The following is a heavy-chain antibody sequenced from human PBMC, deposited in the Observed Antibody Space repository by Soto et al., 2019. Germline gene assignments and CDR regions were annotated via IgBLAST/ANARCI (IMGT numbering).Heavy chain of an antibody. Sequence: SKTLSLTCAVYGGSFSGYYWSWIRQPPGKGLEWIGEINHSGSTNYNPSLKSRVTISVDTSKNQFSLKLSSVTAADTAVYYCARERIIAAAGTIDYWGQGTLVTVSS. D-gene: IGHD6-13*01. V-gene: IGHV4-34*01. J-gene: IGHJ4*02. CDR3: ARERIIAAAGTIDY. CDR2: INHSGST. CDR1: GGSFSGYY.